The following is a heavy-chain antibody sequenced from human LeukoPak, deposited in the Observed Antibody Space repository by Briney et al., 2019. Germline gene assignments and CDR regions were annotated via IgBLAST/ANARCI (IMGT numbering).Heavy chain of an antibody. CDR2: ISPDGSGT. CDR3: ATSRDGNYGLWNH. J-gene: IGHJ4*02. V-gene: IGHV3-74*01. Sequence: PGGSLRLSCAASGLTFNTYWMHWVRQAPGKGLVWLSRISPDGSGTSYADSVKGRFTISRDNAENTLYLQMDILSTEDTAVYFCATSRDGNYGLWNHWGPGTLVTVSS. CDR1: GLTFNTYW. D-gene: IGHD1-7*01.